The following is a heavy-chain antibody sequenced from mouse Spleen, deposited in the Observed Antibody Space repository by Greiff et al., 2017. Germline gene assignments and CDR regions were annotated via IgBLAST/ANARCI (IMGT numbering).Heavy chain of an antibody. CDR2: IWGGGST. D-gene: IGHD3-1*01. CDR3: ASATFGTDYAMDY. V-gene: IGHV2-6*01. CDR1: GFSLTSYG. Sequence: VMLVESGPGLVAPSQSLSITCTVSGFSLTSYGVDWVRQSPGKGLEWLGVIWGGGSTNYNSALKSRLSISKDNSKSQVFLKMNSLQTDDTARYYCASATFGTDYAMDYWGQGTSVTVSS. J-gene: IGHJ4*01.